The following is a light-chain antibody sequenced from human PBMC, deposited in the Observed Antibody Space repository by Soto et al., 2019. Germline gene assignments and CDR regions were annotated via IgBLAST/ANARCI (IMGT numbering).Light chain of an antibody. J-gene: IGKJ5*01. CDR1: QSVSSSY. V-gene: IGKV3-20*01. CDR3: QQYGSSIT. CDR2: GAS. Sequence: IVLTQSPGILSLSPGERATLSCRASQSVSSSYLAWYQQNPGQAPRLLIYGASSRATGIPDRFSGSGSGTDFTLTISRLEPEDFAVYYCQQYGSSITFGQGTRLEIK.